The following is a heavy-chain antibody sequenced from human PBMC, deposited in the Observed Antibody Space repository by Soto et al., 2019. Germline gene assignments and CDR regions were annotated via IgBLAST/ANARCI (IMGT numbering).Heavy chain of an antibody. CDR3: AKEQSWKATDY. Sequence: EVQLLESGGGLVQPGGSLRLSCAASGFTFSNYAMSWVRQAPGRGLEWVSIISGTGGSTYYADSVKGRFTIARDNSKNTLYLQMNSLRAEDTALYYCAKEQSWKATDYWGQGTLVTIFS. J-gene: IGHJ4*02. CDR1: GFTFSNYA. V-gene: IGHV3-23*01. CDR2: ISGTGGST. D-gene: IGHD1-1*01.